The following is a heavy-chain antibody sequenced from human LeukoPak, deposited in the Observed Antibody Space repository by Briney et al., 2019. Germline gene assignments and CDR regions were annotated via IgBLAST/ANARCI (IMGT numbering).Heavy chain of an antibody. D-gene: IGHD6-19*01. CDR2: INPNSGGT. Sequence: ASVKVSCKASGYTFTGYYMHWVRQAPGQGLEWMGWINPNSGGTNYAQKFQGRVTMTRDTSISTAYMELSRLRSDDTAVYYCARGLYSSGRGHDAFDIWGQGTMVTVSS. V-gene: IGHV1-2*02. CDR3: ARGLYSSGRGHDAFDI. J-gene: IGHJ3*02. CDR1: GYTFTGYY.